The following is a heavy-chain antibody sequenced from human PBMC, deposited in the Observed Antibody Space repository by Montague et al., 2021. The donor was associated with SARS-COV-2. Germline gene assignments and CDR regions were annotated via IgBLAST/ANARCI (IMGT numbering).Heavy chain of an antibody. CDR2: IYQSGSA. CDR3: ATGTRMYGMDF. CDR1: GGSVSSGDYS. Sequence: SLSLACVVSGGSVSSGDYSWSWIRQSPGKGLEWIGYIYQSGSAYYNPSLKSRVTISIDTSNNQFSLNLRSVTAADTDLYYRATGTRMYGMDFWGQGTTGTVAS. J-gene: IGHJ6*02. V-gene: IGHV4-30-2*06. D-gene: IGHD3-10*01.